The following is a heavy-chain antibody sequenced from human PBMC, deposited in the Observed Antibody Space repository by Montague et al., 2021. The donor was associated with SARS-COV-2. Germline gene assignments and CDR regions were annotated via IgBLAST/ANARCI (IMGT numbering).Heavy chain of an antibody. CDR1: GFTFSSYA. CDR3: ARVGRGSYYNWFDP. J-gene: IGHJ5*02. Sequence: SLRLSCAASGFTFSSYAMHWVRQAPGKGLEWVAVISYDGSNKYYADSVKGRFTISRDNSKNTLYLQMNSLRAEDTAVYYCARVGRGSYYNWFDPWGQGTLVTVSS. CDR2: ISYDGSNK. D-gene: IGHD1-26*01. V-gene: IGHV3-30-3*01.